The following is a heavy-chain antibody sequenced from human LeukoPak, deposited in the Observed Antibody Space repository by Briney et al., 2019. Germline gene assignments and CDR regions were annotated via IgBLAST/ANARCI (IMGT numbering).Heavy chain of an antibody. CDR3: MCWGTDNH. V-gene: IGHV3-7*01. CDR1: GLTFRSYW. Sequence: GGSLRLSCTFSGLTFRSYWMNWVRQAPGKGLEWVANINPGGNEIRSVDSVKGRSIISRDNAKNSLDLQVSSLRVEDTAVYYCMCWGTDNHWGQGILVTVSS. J-gene: IGHJ4*02. CDR2: INPGGNEI. D-gene: IGHD7-27*01.